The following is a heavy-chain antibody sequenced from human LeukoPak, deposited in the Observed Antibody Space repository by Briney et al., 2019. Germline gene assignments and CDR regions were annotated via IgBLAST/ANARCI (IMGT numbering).Heavy chain of an antibody. CDR3: AKDGGSGMGFDP. D-gene: IGHD3-10*01. CDR2: IRAGGGST. V-gene: IGHV3-23*01. Sequence: GGSLRLSCTASGFTFSSYAMTWVRQAPGKGLEWVSGIRAGGGSTNFADSVRGRFTLSTDNSKNTLYLLMNSLRAEDAAIYYCAKDGGSGMGFDPWGQGTLVTVSS. CDR1: GFTFSSYA. J-gene: IGHJ5*02.